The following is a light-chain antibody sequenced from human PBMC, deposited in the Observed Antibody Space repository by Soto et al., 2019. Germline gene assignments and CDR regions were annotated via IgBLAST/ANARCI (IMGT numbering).Light chain of an antibody. CDR2: QDN. Sequence: SYELTQPPSVSVSPGQTASITCSGDKLWDKYACWYQQKPGQSPVLVIYQDNKRPSGIPERFSGSNSGNTATLTISGTQAVDEADYYCQVWDSSTVVFGGGTQLTVL. CDR1: KLWDKY. CDR3: QVWDSSTVV. J-gene: IGLJ2*01. V-gene: IGLV3-1*01.